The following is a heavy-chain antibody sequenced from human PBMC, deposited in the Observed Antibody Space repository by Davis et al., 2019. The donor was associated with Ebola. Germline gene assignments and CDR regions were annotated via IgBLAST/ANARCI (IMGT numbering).Heavy chain of an antibody. J-gene: IGHJ3*02. CDR1: GFSFSNYW. CDR3: AKDMQSGNGILDPFDI. Sequence: GESLKISCAASGFSFSNYWMSWVRQAPGRGPEWVANIKQDGSAKSYVDSVKGRFSISRDNTKNSLDLEMNSLRGEDTAIYYCAKDMQSGNGILDPFDIWGQGTMVTVS. V-gene: IGHV3-7*03. CDR2: IKQDGSAK. D-gene: IGHD1-26*01.